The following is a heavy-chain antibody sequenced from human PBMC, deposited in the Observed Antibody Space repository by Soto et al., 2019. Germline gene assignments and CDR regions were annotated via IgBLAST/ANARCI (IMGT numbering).Heavy chain of an antibody. CDR3: ARIPASTVTTYLGVDI. Sequence: QVTLKESGPVLVKPTETLTLTCTVSGVALDNARMGLSWIRQPPGKALEWLAYIFSSDEKSYSTSLRSRVTISKDTSKSQVVLTITNLDHVETATYSCARIPASTVTTYLGVDIWGQLTTVTVSS. J-gene: IGHJ6*02. V-gene: IGHV2-26*01. CDR2: IFSSDEK. D-gene: IGHD4-17*01. CDR1: GVALDNARMG.